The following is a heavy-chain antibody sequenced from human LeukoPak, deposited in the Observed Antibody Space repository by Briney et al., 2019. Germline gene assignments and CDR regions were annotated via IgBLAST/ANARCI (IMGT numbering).Heavy chain of an antibody. D-gene: IGHD3-3*01. CDR3: AKDMGVAIFGVVIIRDYFDY. CDR2: ISGSGGST. CDR1: GFTFSSYA. Sequence: GGSLRLSCAASGFTFSSYAMSWVRQAPGKGLEWVSAISGSGGSTYYADSVKGRFTISRDNSKNTLYLQMNSLRAEDTAVYYCAKDMGVAIFGVVIIRDYFDYWGQGTLVTVSS. J-gene: IGHJ4*02. V-gene: IGHV3-23*01.